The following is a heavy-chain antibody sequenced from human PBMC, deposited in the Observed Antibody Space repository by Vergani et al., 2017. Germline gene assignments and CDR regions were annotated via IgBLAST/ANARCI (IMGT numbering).Heavy chain of an antibody. CDR2: IHSSGTT. J-gene: IGHJ6*03. CDR1: GGSITSGSFY. CDR3: AKQIYEFWNGYSYYYHYYMDV. V-gene: IGHV4-61*02. Sequence: QVQLHESGPGLVKSSQTLSLTCTVSGGSITSGSFYWSWIRQPAGKGLEWIGRIHSSGTTNYNPSLKSRVTLSVDTSKNQLSLRMTSVTAADTAVYYCAKQIYEFWNGYSYYYHYYMDVWGKGTTVTVSS. D-gene: IGHD3/OR15-3a*01.